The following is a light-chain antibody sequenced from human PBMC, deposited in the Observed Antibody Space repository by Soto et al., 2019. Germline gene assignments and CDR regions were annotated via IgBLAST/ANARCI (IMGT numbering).Light chain of an antibody. Sequence: DIHVTQSPPSMAASAGDRVTITCRASQDIGNWMTWYQQKPGKAPKLLIYSASTLVRGVPSRFSGSGSGTEFTLTISGLQPEDSLTYYCQQAKSFPITFGQGTRLEIK. CDR1: QDIGNW. CDR2: SAS. V-gene: IGKV1-12*01. CDR3: QQAKSFPIT. J-gene: IGKJ5*01.